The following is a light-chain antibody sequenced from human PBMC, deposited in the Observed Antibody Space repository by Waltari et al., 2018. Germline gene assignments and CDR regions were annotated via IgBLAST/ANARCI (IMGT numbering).Light chain of an antibody. CDR2: WAS. J-gene: IGKJ5*01. CDR1: QSVFSSSNNENH. Sequence: DIVMTQSPDFLAVSLGERASLNCKSRQSVFSSSNNENHLAWYQQKPGPSPELLIYWASTRESGVPDRVSASGSGTHFTLTIGSLQSEDVAVYYCQQYYTTPSTVGQGTRLEIK. CDR3: QQYYTTPST. V-gene: IGKV4-1*01.